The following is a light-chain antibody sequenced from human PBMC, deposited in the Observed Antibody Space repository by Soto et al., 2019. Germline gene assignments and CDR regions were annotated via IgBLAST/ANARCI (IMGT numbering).Light chain of an antibody. CDR3: XLSYNAARV. Sequence: QAVVTQEPSLTVSPGGTVTLTCGSSTGAVTSNHHPYWFQQKAGQAPRTLIYDTSNKHSWTPARFSGSLLGDKAALTLSGAXXXXXXXXYXXLSYNAARVFGGGTKLTVL. V-gene: IGLV7-46*01. J-gene: IGLJ2*01. CDR1: TGAVTSNHH. CDR2: DTS.